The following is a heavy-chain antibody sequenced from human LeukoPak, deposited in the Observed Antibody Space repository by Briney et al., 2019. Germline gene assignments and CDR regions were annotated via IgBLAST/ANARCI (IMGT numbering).Heavy chain of an antibody. CDR2: INHSGST. D-gene: IGHD2-15*01. CDR1: GGSFSVYY. Sequence: KPSETLSLTCAVYGGSFSVYYWSWIRQPPGKGLEWIGEINHSGSTNYNPSLKGRVTISVATSKNQLSLKLSSVTAADTAVYYCARNRRLGGKNCSGGSCRTYYYYGMDVWGQGTTVTVSS. CDR3: ARNRRLGGKNCSGGSCRTYYYYGMDV. V-gene: IGHV4-34*01. J-gene: IGHJ6*02.